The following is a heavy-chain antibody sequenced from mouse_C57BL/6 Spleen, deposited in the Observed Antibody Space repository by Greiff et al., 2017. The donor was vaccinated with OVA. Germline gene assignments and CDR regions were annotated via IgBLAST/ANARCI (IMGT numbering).Heavy chain of an antibody. Sequence: QVQLQQPGAELVKPGASVKLSCKASGYTFTSYWMQWVKQRPGQGLEWIGEIDPSDSYTNYNQKFKGKATLTVDTSSSTAYMQLSSLTSEDSAVYYCAREGIESNGTYWGQGTLVTVSA. CDR3: AREGIESNGTY. V-gene: IGHV1-50*01. D-gene: IGHD2-5*01. J-gene: IGHJ3*01. CDR2: IDPSDSYT. CDR1: GYTFTSYW.